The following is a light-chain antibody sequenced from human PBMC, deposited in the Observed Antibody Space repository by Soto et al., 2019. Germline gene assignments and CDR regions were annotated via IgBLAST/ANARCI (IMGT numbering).Light chain of an antibody. CDR2: EVS. CDR3: SSYTSINTYV. Sequence: QSVLTQPASVSGSPGQSITISCSGTSSDVGDYNYVSWYQQHPGKAPKLMIYEVSNRPSGVSNRFPGSKSGNTASLTISGLQVEDEADYYCSSYTSINTYVFGTGTKVTVL. CDR1: SSDVGDYNY. J-gene: IGLJ1*01. V-gene: IGLV2-14*01.